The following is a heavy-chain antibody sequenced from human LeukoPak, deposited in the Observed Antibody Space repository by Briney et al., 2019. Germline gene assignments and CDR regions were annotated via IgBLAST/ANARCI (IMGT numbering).Heavy chain of an antibody. Sequence: ASVKVSCKASGYTFTSYGISWVRQAPGQGLEWMGWISAYNGSTNYAQKLQGRVTMTTDTSTSTAYMELRSLRSDDTAVYYCARAVGEPLLGGSYSDYWGQGTLVTVSS. J-gene: IGHJ4*02. CDR2: ISAYNGST. CDR1: GYTFTSYG. D-gene: IGHD3-10*01. V-gene: IGHV1-18*01. CDR3: ARAVGEPLLGGSYSDY.